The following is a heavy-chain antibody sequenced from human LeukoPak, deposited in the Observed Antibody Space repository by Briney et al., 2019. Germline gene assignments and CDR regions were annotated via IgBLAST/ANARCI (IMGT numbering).Heavy chain of an antibody. CDR1: GFTFSDYY. CDR2: INHSGST. V-gene: IGHV4-34*01. D-gene: IGHD6-13*01. Sequence: GSLRLSCAASGFTFSDYYMSWIRQPPGKGLEWIGEINHSGSTNYNPSLKSRVTISVDTSKNQFSLKLSSVTAADTAVYYCARGRNVAFIAAAGTTSYFDYWGQGTLVTVSS. J-gene: IGHJ4*02. CDR3: ARGRNVAFIAAAGTTSYFDY.